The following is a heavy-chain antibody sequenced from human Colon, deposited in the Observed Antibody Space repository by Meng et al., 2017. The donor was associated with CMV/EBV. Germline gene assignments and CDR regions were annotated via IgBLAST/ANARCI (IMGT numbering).Heavy chain of an antibody. V-gene: IGHV3-23*01. CDR1: GFTSNIYA. D-gene: IGHD5-18*01. CDR3: AKHDTKYGYGRDYFEY. Sequence: GESLKISCAASGFTSNIYAMRWVRQAPGKGLEWVSVISGNGGSTYYGDSVKGRFTISRDNSNNTLYLQMRSLRAEDTAVYYCAKHDTKYGYGRDYFEYWGQGILVTVSS. CDR2: ISGNGGST. J-gene: IGHJ4*01.